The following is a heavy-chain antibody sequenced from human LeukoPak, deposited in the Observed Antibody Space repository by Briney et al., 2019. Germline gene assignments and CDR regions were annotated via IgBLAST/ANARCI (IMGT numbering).Heavy chain of an antibody. CDR2: INSDGSST. V-gene: IGHV3-74*01. CDR1: GITFSSYW. D-gene: IGHD3-16*02. Sequence: GGSLRLSCAASGITFSSYWMHWVRQAPGKGLVWVSRINSDGSSTSYADSVKGRFTISRDNAKNTLYLQMNSLRAEDTAVYYCARANYDYVWGSYRSYYFDYWGQGTLVTVSS. CDR3: ARANYDYVWGSYRSYYFDY. J-gene: IGHJ4*02.